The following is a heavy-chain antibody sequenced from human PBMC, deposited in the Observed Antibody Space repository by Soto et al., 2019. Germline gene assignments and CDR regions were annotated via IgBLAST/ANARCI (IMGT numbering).Heavy chain of an antibody. CDR3: ARGPSVAGRNNWFDP. J-gene: IGHJ5*02. Sequence: XSVKVACKASGYPFTSYGIIWVRQAPGQGLEWMGWISAYNGNTNYAQKLQGRVTMTTDTSTSTAYMELRSLRSDDTAVYYCARGPSVAGRNNWFDPCGQGTLVTVSS. D-gene: IGHD6-19*01. V-gene: IGHV1-18*01. CDR2: ISAYNGNT. CDR1: GYPFTSYG.